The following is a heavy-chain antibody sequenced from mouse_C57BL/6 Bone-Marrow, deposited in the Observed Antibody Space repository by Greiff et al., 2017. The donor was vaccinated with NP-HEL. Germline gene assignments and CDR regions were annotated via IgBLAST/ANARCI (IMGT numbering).Heavy chain of an antibody. J-gene: IGHJ1*03. V-gene: IGHV1-4*01. CDR3: ARYYDYGYFDV. Sequence: QVQPQQSGAELARPGASVKMSCKASGYTFTSYTMHWVKQRPGQGLEWIGYINPSSGYTKYNQKFKDKATLTADKSSSTAYMQLSSLTSEDSAVYYCARYYDYGYFDVWGTGTTVTVSS. CDR1: GYTFTSYT. D-gene: IGHD2-4*01. CDR2: INPSSGYT.